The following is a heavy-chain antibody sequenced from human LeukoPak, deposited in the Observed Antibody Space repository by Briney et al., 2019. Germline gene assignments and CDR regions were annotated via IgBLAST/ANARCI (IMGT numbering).Heavy chain of an antibody. J-gene: IGHJ5*02. CDR1: GGSFSGYY. Sequence: KASETLSLTCAVYGGSFSGYYWSWIRQPPGKGLEWIGEINHSGSTNYNPSLKSRVTISVDTSKNQFSLKLSSVTAADTAVYYCARDSTYYYDSSDYYPWGQGTLVTVSS. V-gene: IGHV4-34*01. CDR3: ARDSTYYYDSSDYYP. D-gene: IGHD3-22*01. CDR2: INHSGST.